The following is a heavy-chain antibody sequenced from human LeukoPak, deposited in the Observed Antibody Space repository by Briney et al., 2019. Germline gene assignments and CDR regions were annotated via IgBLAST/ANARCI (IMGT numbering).Heavy chain of an antibody. CDR3: AKVSTYYYGSGSYLDY. CDR2: ISGSDGST. J-gene: IGHJ4*02. CDR1: GFTFSSYA. D-gene: IGHD3-10*01. Sequence: GGSLRLSCAASGFTFSSYAMSWVRQAPGKGLEWVSAISGSDGSTYYADSVKGRFTISRDNSKNTLYLQMNSLRAEDTAVYYCAKVSTYYYGSGSYLDYWGQGTLVTVSS. V-gene: IGHV3-23*01.